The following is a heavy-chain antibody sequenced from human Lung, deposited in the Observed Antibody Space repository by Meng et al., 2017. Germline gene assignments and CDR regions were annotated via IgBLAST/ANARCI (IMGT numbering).Heavy chain of an antibody. CDR3: ARFDISSSGRGDY. Sequence: QVQLQESGPGLVKPSGTLSLTCAVSGGSITSSTWWGWVRQTPGKGLEWFGEIFHSGRTNYNQPLESRVTISVDKSKNQFSLKVYSVTAADTATYYCARFDISSSGRGDYWGQGILVTVSS. CDR1: GGSITSSTW. J-gene: IGHJ4*02. V-gene: IGHV4-4*02. CDR2: IFHSGRT. D-gene: IGHD1-26*01.